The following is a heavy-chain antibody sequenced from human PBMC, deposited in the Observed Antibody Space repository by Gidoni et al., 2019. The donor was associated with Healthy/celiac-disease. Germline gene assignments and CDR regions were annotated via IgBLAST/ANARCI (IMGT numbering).Heavy chain of an antibody. CDR3: AKIRMADAFDI. D-gene: IGHD3-16*01. CDR2: ISYDGRNK. CDR1: GFTFSSYG. Sequence: QVQLVESGVGVVQPGRSLRLSCAASGFTFSSYGMHWVRQAPGKGLEWVEVISYDGRNKYYADSVKGRFTISRDNSKNTLYLQMNSLRAEDTAVYYCAKIRMADAFDIWGQGTMVTVSS. V-gene: IGHV3-30*18. J-gene: IGHJ3*02.